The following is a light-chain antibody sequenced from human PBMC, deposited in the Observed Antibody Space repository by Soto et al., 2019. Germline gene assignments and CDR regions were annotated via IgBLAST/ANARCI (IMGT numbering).Light chain of an antibody. J-gene: IGKJ1*01. Sequence: EIVLTQSPGTLSLSPGERATLSCRASQSVSSGYLAWYQQKPGQAPRLLIYGASSRATGIPDRFSGGGSGTDFTLTISRLEPEDFAVYYCQQYGSSPWTFGQGNKVEIK. CDR3: QQYGSSPWT. CDR2: GAS. CDR1: QSVSSGY. V-gene: IGKV3-20*01.